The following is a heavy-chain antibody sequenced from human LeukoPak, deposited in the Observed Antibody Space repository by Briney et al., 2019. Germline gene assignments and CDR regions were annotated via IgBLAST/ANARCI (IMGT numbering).Heavy chain of an antibody. V-gene: IGHV3-30*03. D-gene: IGHD6-19*01. Sequence: PGTSLRLSCLASGFSFSNHGMHWVRQAPGKGLEWVSVIARDGGAKFYADSVKGRFTLSRDNSKNMFFLQMNFLTVEDTAIYYCAREATWGQWYFDHWGQGTPVTVSS. CDR3: AREATWGQWYFDH. J-gene: IGHJ4*02. CDR2: IARDGGAK. CDR1: GFSFSNHG.